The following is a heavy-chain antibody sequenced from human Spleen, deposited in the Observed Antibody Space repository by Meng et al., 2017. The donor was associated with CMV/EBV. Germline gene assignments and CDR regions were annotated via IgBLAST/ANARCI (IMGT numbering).Heavy chain of an antibody. CDR2: INPSGGST. CDR3: ARDLGVEVAGVGLGLHNWFDP. V-gene: IGHV1-46*01. J-gene: IGHJ5*02. CDR1: SYY. D-gene: IGHD6-19*01. Sequence: SYYMHWVRKAPGQGLGGRGIINPSGGSTSYAQKFQGRVTMTRDTSESTVYRELSSLRSEDTAVYYCARDLGVEVAGVGLGLHNWFDPWGQGTLVTVSS.